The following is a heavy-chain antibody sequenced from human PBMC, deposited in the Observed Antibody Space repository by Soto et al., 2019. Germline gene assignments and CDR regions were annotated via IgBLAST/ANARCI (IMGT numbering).Heavy chain of an antibody. V-gene: IGHV3-30*18. D-gene: IGHD2-21*02. Sequence: QVQLVESGGGVVQPGRSLRLSCAASGFTFSSYGMHWVRQAPGKGLEWVAVISYDGSNKYYADSVKGRFTISRDNSKNALYLQRNSLRSEDTAVYYCAKDSRIVVGTSPWDYWGRGTRVTVSS. CDR1: GFTFSSYG. CDR2: ISYDGSNK. CDR3: AKDSRIVVGTSPWDY. J-gene: IGHJ4*02.